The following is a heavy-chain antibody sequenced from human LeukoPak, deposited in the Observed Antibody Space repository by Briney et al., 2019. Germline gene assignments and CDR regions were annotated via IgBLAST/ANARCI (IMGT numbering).Heavy chain of an antibody. V-gene: IGHV3-20*03. CDR3: ASGQGNFDY. CDR1: AFTFDDSG. Sequence: GGSLRLSYAASAFTFDDSGMSWVRQAPGKGLEWMSSINWNGGSTGYADSVKGRFTISRDNAKNSLYLQMNSLRAEDTALYYCASGQGNFDYWGQGTLVTVSS. J-gene: IGHJ4*02. CDR2: INWNGGST.